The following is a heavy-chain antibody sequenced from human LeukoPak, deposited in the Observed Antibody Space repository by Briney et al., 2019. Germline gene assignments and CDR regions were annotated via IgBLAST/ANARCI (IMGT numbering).Heavy chain of an antibody. CDR3: ARRNYPYYFDY. D-gene: IGHD1-7*01. CDR2: ISDTGTT. CDR1: GGSINSRNNY. Sequence: SETLSLTCTVSGGSINSRNNYWGWIRQPPGKGLEWIAIISDTGTTYYSPSLKSRLTISVDTSKNQFSLTLSSVTAADTAVYYCARRNYPYYFDYWGQGTLVTASS. J-gene: IGHJ4*02. V-gene: IGHV4-39*01.